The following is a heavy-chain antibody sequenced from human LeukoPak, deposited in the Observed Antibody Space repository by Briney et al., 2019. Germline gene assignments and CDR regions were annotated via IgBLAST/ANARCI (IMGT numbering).Heavy chain of an antibody. CDR3: AREIGSAARGR. D-gene: IGHD6-13*01. V-gene: IGHV3-7*05. J-gene: IGHJ4*02. CDR1: GFAFSYYV. Sequence: GGSLRLSCAASGFAFSYYVMSWVRQAPGKGLEWVANIKEDGSEKYYVDSVKGRFTISRDNAKNSMYLQMDSLRVEDTAVYYCAREIGSAARGRWGQGTLVTVSS. CDR2: IKEDGSEK.